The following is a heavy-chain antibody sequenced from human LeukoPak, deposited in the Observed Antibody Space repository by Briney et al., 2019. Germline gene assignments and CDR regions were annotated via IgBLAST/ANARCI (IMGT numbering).Heavy chain of an antibody. V-gene: IGHV3-23*01. CDR3: AKKGLLVTSYYFDY. CDR1: GFTFSNYG. Sequence: GGSLRLSCAASGFTFSNYGMNWVRQAPGKGLEWVSAISGSGGSTYYADSVKGRFTISRDNSKNTLYLQMNSLRAEDTAVYYCAKKGLLVTSYYFDYWGQGTLVTVSS. CDR2: ISGSGGST. D-gene: IGHD3-9*01. J-gene: IGHJ4*02.